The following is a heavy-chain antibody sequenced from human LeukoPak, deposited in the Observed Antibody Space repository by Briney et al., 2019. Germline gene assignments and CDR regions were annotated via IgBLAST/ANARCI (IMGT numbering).Heavy chain of an antibody. CDR2: IYYSGST. J-gene: IGHJ4*02. CDR3: AKLQQWLALFDY. Sequence: ASETLSLTCTVSGGSISSSSYYWGWIRQLPGKGLEWIGSIYYSGSTYYNPSLKSRVTISVDTSKNQFSLKLSSVTAADTAVYYCAKLQQWLALFDYWGQGTLVTVSS. D-gene: IGHD6-19*01. V-gene: IGHV4-39*01. CDR1: GGSISSSSYY.